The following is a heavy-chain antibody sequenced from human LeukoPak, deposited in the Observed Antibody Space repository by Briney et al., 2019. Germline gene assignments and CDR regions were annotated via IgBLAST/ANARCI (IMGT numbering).Heavy chain of an antibody. Sequence: ASVKVSCKASGGTFSSYAISWVRQAPGQGLEWMGGIIPIFGTANYAQKFQGRVTITTDESTSTAYMELSSLRSEDTAVYYCARAGMATMVGTGPWGQGTLVTVSS. CDR1: GGTFSSYA. CDR2: IIPIFGTA. CDR3: ARAGMATMVGTGP. J-gene: IGHJ4*02. D-gene: IGHD5-24*01. V-gene: IGHV1-69*05.